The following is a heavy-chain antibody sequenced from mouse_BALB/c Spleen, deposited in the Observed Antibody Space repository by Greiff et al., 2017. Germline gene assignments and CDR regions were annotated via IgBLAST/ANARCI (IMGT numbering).Heavy chain of an antibody. CDR3: ARRDYDYDYFDY. CDR1: GYSITSDYA. D-gene: IGHD2-4*01. J-gene: IGHJ2*01. V-gene: IGHV3-2*02. Sequence: EVQGVESGPGLVKPSQSLSLTCTVTGYSITSDYAWNWIRQFPGNKLEWMGYISYSGSTSYNPSLKSRISITRDTSKNQFFLQLNSVTTEDTATYYCARRDYDYDYFDYWGQGTTLTVSS. CDR2: ISYSGST.